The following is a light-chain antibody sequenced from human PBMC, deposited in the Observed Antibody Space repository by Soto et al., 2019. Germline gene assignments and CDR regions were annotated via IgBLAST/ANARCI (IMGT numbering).Light chain of an antibody. Sequence: DIVMTQSPLSLPVTPGEPASISCRSSQSLLHSNGYNYLDWYLQKPGQSPQLLIYLGSNRASRVPDRFSGSGSGTDFTLKISRVEAEDVGVYYCMQALQTRTFGQGTKVDIK. CDR3: MQALQTRT. CDR1: QSLLHSNGYNY. V-gene: IGKV2-28*01. CDR2: LGS. J-gene: IGKJ1*01.